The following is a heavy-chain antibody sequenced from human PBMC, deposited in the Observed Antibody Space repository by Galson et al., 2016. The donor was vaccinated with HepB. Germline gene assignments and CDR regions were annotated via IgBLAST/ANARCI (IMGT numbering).Heavy chain of an antibody. CDR1: GFIFSSYD. J-gene: IGHJ6*02. CDR2: ISYDGSNK. D-gene: IGHD4-11*01. CDR3: ARVQHGITTAYFFAMDV. Sequence: SLRLSCAASGFIFSSYDMHWVRQAPGKGLEWVAVISYDGSNKYYADSVKGRFTISRDDSKNTVYLQMNSLRAEDTAVYYCARVQHGITTAYFFAMDVWGQGTTVTVSS. V-gene: IGHV3-30*14.